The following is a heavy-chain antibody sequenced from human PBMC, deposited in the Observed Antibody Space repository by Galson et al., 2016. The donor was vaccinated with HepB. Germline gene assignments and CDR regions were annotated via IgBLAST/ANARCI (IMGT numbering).Heavy chain of an antibody. D-gene: IGHD1-26*01. CDR1: GFTFSSYS. Sequence: SLRLSCAASGFTFSSYSMNWVRQAPGKGLEWVSSISSGSSYIYYADSVRGRFIISRDNAKNSLYLQMSSLRADDTAVYYCAREGEGGFDYWGQGTLVTVSS. CDR2: ISSGSSYI. V-gene: IGHV3-21*04. J-gene: IGHJ4*02. CDR3: AREGEGGFDY.